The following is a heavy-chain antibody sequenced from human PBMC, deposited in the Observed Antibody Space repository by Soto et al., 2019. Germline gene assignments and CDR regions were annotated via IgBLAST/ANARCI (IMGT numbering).Heavy chain of an antibody. J-gene: IGHJ4*02. CDR1: GYTFTSYA. Sequence: GASVKVSCKASGYTFTSYAMHWVRQAPGQRLEWMGWINAGNGNTKYSQKFQGRVTITRDTSASTAYMELSSLRSEDTAVYYFARGRAPVRYCSGGSCYHTFDYWGQGTLVTVSS. CDR2: INAGNGNT. D-gene: IGHD2-15*01. CDR3: ARGRAPVRYCSGGSCYHTFDY. V-gene: IGHV1-3*01.